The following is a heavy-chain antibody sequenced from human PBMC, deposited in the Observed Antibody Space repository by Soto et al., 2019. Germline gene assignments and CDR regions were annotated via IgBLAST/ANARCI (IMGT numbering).Heavy chain of an antibody. J-gene: IGHJ4*02. V-gene: IGHV1-18*01. Sequence: ASVKVSCKATGYTFINSAIAWVRQAPGQGLEWMGWISPYNGNTNYAQRVQDRVTITTDTSTSTAYMEIRSLRSDDTAVYYCARDQSSGVFDYWGQGTLVTVSS. CDR1: GYTFINSA. CDR2: ISPYNGNT. D-gene: IGHD3-22*01. CDR3: ARDQSSGVFDY.